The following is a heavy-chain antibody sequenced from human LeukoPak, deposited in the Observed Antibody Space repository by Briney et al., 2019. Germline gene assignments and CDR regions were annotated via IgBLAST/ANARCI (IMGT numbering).Heavy chain of an antibody. CDR3: ATNWAYDYVVQSY. CDR1: GFTVSSNY. CDR2: IYSGGST. D-gene: IGHD3-16*01. Sequence: PGGSLRLSCAASGFTVSSNYMNWVRQAPGKGLEWVSVIYSGGSTYYVDSVKGRFTISRDNSKNTLYLQMNSLKAEDTAVYYCATNWAYDYVVQSYWGQGTLVTVSS. V-gene: IGHV3-53*01. J-gene: IGHJ4*02.